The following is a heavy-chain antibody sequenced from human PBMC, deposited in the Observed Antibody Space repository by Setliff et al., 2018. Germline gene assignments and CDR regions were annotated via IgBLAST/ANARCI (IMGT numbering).Heavy chain of an antibody. D-gene: IGHD6-19*01. V-gene: IGHV4-4*07. Sequence: SETLSLTCTVSGGSISSYYWSWIRQPAGKGLERIGYIYIDGSANYNPSLKSRVTMSIDTSKNQFSLKLNSVTAADMAVYYCAREQWLDPPGYYYMDVWAKGTTVTVSS. CDR1: GGSISSYY. CDR3: AREQWLDPPGYYYMDV. CDR2: IYIDGSA. J-gene: IGHJ6*03.